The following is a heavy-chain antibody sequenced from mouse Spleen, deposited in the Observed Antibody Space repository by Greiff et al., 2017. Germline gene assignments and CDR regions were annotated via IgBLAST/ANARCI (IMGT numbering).Heavy chain of an antibody. CDR2: INPSSGYT. J-gene: IGHJ2*01. Sequence: QVQLKQSGAELARPGASVKMSCKASGYTFTSYTMHWVKQRPGQGLEWIGYINPSSGYTKYNQKFKDKATLTADKSSSTAYMQLSSLTSEDSAVYYCARSLFITTVVDYWGQGTTLTVSS. CDR3: ARSLFITTVVDY. D-gene: IGHD1-1*01. CDR1: GYTFTSYT. V-gene: IGHV1-4*01.